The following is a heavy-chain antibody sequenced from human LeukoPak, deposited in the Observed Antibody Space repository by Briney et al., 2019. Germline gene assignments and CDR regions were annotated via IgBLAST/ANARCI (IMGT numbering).Heavy chain of an antibody. CDR3: ARDKDLGAVAGTFDY. CDR2: ISAYNGHT. J-gene: IGHJ4*02. CDR1: GYTFSTYG. D-gene: IGHD6-19*01. Sequence: ASVKVSCKASGYTFSTYGISWVRQAPGQGLEWMGWISAYNGHTNYAQKFQGRVTMTTDTSTSTAYMELTSLTPDDTAVYYCARDKDLGAVAGTFDYWGQGTLVTVSS. V-gene: IGHV1-18*01.